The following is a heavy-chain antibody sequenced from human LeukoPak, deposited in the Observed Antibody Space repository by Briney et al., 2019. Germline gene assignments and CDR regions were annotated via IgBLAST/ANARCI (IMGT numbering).Heavy chain of an antibody. D-gene: IGHD3-16*01. V-gene: IGHV3-7*01. J-gene: IGHJ4*02. CDR3: VRRGNRWGDY. CDR1: GFTFSDCW. CDR2: IKDDGSEI. Sequence: PGGSLRLSCEASGFTFSDCWMRWIRQTPGKGREWVANIKDDGSEIYYVVCVKGRFTISRDNAKNSLYLQMNSLRAEDTALYYCVRRGNRWGDYWGQGTLVTVSS.